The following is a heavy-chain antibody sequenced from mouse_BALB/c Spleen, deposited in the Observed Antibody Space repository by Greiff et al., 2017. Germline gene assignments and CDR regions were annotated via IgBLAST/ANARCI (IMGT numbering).Heavy chain of an antibody. CDR3: ARERGTMITTRYYAMDY. J-gene: IGHJ4*01. CDR1: GFTFSDYY. CDR2: ISDGGSYT. Sequence: EVRGVESGGGLVKPGGSLKLSCAASGFTFSDYYMYWVRQTPEKRLEWVATISDGGSYTYYPDSVKGRFTISRDNAKNNLYLQMSSLKSEDTAMYYCARERGTMITTRYYAMDYWGQGTSVTVSS. V-gene: IGHV5-4*02. D-gene: IGHD2-4*01.